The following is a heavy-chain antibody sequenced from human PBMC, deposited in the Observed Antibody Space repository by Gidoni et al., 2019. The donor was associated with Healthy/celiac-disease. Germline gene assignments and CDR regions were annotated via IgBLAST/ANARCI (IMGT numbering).Heavy chain of an antibody. Sequence: QVQLVESGGGVVQPGRCLRLSCAASGFTFSSYVMHWVRQAPGKGLEWVAVISYDGSNKYYADSVKGRFTISRDNSKNTLYLQMNSLRAEDTAVYYCARDPSGERGELLFTGDYWGQGTLVTVSS. CDR3: ARDPSGERGELLFTGDY. CDR1: GFTFSSYV. D-gene: IGHD3-10*01. V-gene: IGHV3-30*04. CDR2: ISYDGSNK. J-gene: IGHJ4*02.